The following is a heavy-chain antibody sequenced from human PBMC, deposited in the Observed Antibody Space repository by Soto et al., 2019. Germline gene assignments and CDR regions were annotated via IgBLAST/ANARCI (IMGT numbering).Heavy chain of an antibody. V-gene: IGHV3-23*01. J-gene: IGHJ4*02. CDR2: ITGSGSRT. Sequence: EVQLLESGGGLVQPGGSLRLSCEASGFTFTTYAMSCVRQAPVKGLEWVSAITGSGSRTYYADSVKGRFTIARDNSKSTLSLQTNTMRAEATAVYYCAKHPAATIRVGYDSWAQGTLVTVSS. CDR3: AKHPAATIRVGYDS. CDR1: GFTFTTYA. D-gene: IGHD5-12*01.